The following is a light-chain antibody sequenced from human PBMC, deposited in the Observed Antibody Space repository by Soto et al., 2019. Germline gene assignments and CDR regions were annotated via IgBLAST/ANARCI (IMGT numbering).Light chain of an antibody. Sequence: QSVLTQPPSASGTPGQRVTISCSGSSSNIGSNYVYWYQQLPGTAPKLLIYRNNQRPSGVPDRFSGSKSGTSASLAISGLQYEDEADYYCAAWDDSLSGWVFGGGTKLTVL. V-gene: IGLV1-47*01. CDR2: RNN. J-gene: IGLJ3*02. CDR1: SSNIGSNY. CDR3: AAWDDSLSGWV.